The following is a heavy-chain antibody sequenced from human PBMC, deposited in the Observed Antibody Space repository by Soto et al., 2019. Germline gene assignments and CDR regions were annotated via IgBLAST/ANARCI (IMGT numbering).Heavy chain of an antibody. CDR2: IYVTGAV. V-gene: IGHV4-31*03. CDR3: AGLGVATNCYKWFGP. D-gene: IGHD3-3*01. J-gene: IGHJ5*02. Sequence: SETLSLTCSVSGAALNSGNYYWSWIRQVPGKGLEWIGHIYVTGAVDYNPSLRDRITISQDTSERQFSLNLRLVTAADTAVYYCAGLGVATNCYKWFGPWGQGHLVFVAA. CDR1: GAALNSGNYY.